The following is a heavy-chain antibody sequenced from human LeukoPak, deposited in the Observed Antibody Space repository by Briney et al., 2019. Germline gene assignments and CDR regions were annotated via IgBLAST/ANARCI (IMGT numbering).Heavy chain of an antibody. Sequence: SQILSLTCAVSGGSISSGGYSWSWIRQPPGKGLEWIGYIYHSGSTYYNPSLKSRVTISVDRSKNQFSLKLSSVTAADTAVYYCARGDDGGYWGPYYFDYWGQGTLVTVSS. CDR2: IYHSGST. CDR3: ARGDDGGYWGPYYFDY. J-gene: IGHJ4*02. CDR1: GGSISSGGYS. D-gene: IGHD2-21*01. V-gene: IGHV4-30-2*01.